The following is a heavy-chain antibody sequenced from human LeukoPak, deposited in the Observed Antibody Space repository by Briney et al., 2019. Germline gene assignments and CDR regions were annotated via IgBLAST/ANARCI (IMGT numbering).Heavy chain of an antibody. Sequence: GGSLRLSCVASGFTVSSNYMSWVRQAPGTGLEWVSVIYSGGSTYYADSVKGRFTISRDNSKNTLYLQMNSLRAEDTAVYYCASGSGSYRTPYYYMDVWGTGTTVTVSS. V-gene: IGHV3-53*01. CDR1: GFTVSSNY. CDR2: IYSGGST. J-gene: IGHJ6*03. D-gene: IGHD3-10*01. CDR3: ASGSGSYRTPYYYMDV.